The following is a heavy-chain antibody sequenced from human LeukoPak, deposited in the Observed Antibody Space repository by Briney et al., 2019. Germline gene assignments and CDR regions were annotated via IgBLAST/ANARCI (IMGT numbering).Heavy chain of an antibody. D-gene: IGHD5-18*01. V-gene: IGHV1-18*01. CDR2: ISAYNGNT. CDR1: GYTFSSYG. Sequence: ASVKVSCKASGYTFSSYGISWVRQAPGQGLEWMGWISAYNGNTNFAQKFQGRATMTTDTSTRTAYMELRSLRSDDTAVYYCARDQGIYNYRIIDSWGQGTLVTVSS. J-gene: IGHJ4*02. CDR3: ARDQGIYNYRIIDS.